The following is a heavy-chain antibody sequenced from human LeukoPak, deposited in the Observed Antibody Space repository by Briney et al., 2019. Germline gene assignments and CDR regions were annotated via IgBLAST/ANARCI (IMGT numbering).Heavy chain of an antibody. CDR3: AKDRDMVRAVTYYYFDY. Sequence: GGSLRLSCAASGFTFSSYGMHWVRQAPGKGLEWVAVISYDGSNKYYADSVKGRFTISRDNSKNTLYLQMSSLRAEDTAVYYCAKDRDMVRAVTYYYFDYSGQGPLVTVSS. D-gene: IGHD3-10*01. J-gene: IGHJ4*02. CDR1: GFTFSSYG. V-gene: IGHV3-30*18. CDR2: ISYDGSNK.